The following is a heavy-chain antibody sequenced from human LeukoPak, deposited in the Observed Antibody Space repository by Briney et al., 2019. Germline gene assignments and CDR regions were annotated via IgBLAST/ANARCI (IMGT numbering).Heavy chain of an antibody. J-gene: IGHJ5*02. CDR3: TRSAFCSSGTCYAGTWFDP. CDR2: INGDGSNT. V-gene: IGHV3-74*01. D-gene: IGHD2-2*01. Sequence: PGGSLRLSCEASGFTFSNYWMHWVRQAPGKGLVWVSRINGDGSNTVYAASVKGRFSISGDNAKNTLYLQMSSLRAEDTAVYYCTRSAFCSSGTCYAGTWFDPWGQGTLVTVST. CDR1: GFTFSNYW.